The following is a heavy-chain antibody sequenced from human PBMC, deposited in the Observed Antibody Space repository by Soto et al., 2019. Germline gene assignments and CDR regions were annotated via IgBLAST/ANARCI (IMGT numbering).Heavy chain of an antibody. J-gene: IGHJ3*02. Sequence: GGSLILSCAASGFTFSSYAMSWVRQAPGKGLEWVSAISGSGGSTYYADSVKGRFTISRDNSKNTLYLQMNSLRAEDTAVYYCAKDFGYCTNGVCYTFDIWGQGTMVTVSS. V-gene: IGHV3-23*01. CDR3: AKDFGYCTNGVCYTFDI. D-gene: IGHD2-8*01. CDR1: GFTFSSYA. CDR2: ISGSGGST.